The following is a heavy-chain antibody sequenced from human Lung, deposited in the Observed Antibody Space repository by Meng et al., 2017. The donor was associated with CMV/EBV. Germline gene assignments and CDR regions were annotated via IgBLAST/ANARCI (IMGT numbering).Heavy chain of an antibody. J-gene: IGHJ6*02. Sequence: GGSLRLSXTASGFYFSDYAMHWVRQAPGKGPEWVTFTHYDESEKYYADSVKGRFTISRDNSKKTLYLQMNSLRPEDTAVYYCARSYNGKYYPPYYYYYYGMDVWGQGTTVTVSS. CDR3: ARSYNGKYYPPYYYYYYGMDV. V-gene: IGHV3-30*02. CDR1: GFYFSDYA. D-gene: IGHD1-26*01. CDR2: THYDESEK.